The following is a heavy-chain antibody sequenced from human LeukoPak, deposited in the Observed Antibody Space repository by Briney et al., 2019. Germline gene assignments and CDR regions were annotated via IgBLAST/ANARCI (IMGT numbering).Heavy chain of an antibody. J-gene: IGHJ4*02. CDR1: GGSISSYY. V-gene: IGHV4-59*01. CDR2: IYYSGST. CDR3: ARVTMLRGVVDY. D-gene: IGHD3-10*01. Sequence: PSETLSLTCTVSGGSISSYYWSWIRQPPGKVLEWIGYIYYSGSTNYNPSLKSRVTISVDTSKNQFSLKLSSVTAADTAVYYCARVTMLRGVVDYWGQGTLVTVSS.